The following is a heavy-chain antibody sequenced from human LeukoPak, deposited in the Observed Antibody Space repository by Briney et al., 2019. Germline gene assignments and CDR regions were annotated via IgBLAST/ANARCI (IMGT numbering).Heavy chain of an antibody. Sequence: GGSLRLSCVASGFTFTTYWMHWVRQAPGKGLVWVSRINGDGSNSNYADSVKGRFTISRDNAMNTLYLQMNGLRAEDTALYYCARTSPTSHFDFWGQGTLVTVSS. CDR1: GFTFTTYW. D-gene: IGHD3-16*01. J-gene: IGHJ4*02. CDR3: ARTSPTSHFDF. CDR2: INGDGSNS. V-gene: IGHV3-74*01.